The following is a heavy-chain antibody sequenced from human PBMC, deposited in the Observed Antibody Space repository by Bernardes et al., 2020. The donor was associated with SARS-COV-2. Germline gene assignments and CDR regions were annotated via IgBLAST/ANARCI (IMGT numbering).Heavy chain of an antibody. CDR2: IYYSGST. Sequence: SETLSLTCTVSGGSISSSSYYWGWLRQPPGKGLEWIGSIYYSGSTYYNPSLKSRVTISVDTSKNQFSLKLSSVTAADTAVYYCARRTTYYYDSSAEGYFDYWGQGTLVTVSS. J-gene: IGHJ4*02. CDR1: GGSISSSSYY. D-gene: IGHD3-22*01. CDR3: ARRTTYYYDSSAEGYFDY. V-gene: IGHV4-39*01.